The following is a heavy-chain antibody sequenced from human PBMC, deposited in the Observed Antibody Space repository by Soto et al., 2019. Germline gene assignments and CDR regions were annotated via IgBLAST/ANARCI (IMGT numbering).Heavy chain of an antibody. CDR2: VSTNNGNT. CDR1: GYTFGYYN. J-gene: IGHJ4*02. D-gene: IGHD3-16*01. V-gene: IGHV1-18*01. Sequence: ASVKVSCKASGYTFGYYNIVWVRQAPGQGLEWMGRVSTNNGNTNYAQRFQGRVTMTADTSTSTAYVELRSLTPDDTAVYYCAKWGGEREYFDFWGQGTLVTVPS. CDR3: AKWGGEREYFDF.